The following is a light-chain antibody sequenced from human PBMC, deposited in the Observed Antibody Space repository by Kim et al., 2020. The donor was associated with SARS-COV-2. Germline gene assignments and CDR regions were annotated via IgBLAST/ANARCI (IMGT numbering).Light chain of an antibody. Sequence: PGERATLSCRASQTVSTSYLAWYQQKPGQAPRLLINDASRRATGIPDRFSGSGSGTDFTHTISRLEPEDFAVYYCQQYASSPTTFGGGTKV. V-gene: IGKV3-20*01. J-gene: IGKJ4*01. CDR3: QQYASSPTT. CDR2: DAS. CDR1: QTVSTSY.